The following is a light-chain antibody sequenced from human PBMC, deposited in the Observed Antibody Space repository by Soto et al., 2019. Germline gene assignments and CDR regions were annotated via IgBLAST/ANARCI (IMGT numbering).Light chain of an antibody. CDR1: SSDVGGYNY. Sequence: QAVVTQPRSVSGSPGQSVTISCTGTSSDVGGYNYVSWYQQHPGKAPKLMIYDVSKRPSGVPDRFSGSKSGNTASLTISGLQAEDEADYYCCSYAGSVVVFGGGTQLTVL. CDR2: DVS. J-gene: IGLJ2*01. V-gene: IGLV2-11*01. CDR3: CSYAGSVVV.